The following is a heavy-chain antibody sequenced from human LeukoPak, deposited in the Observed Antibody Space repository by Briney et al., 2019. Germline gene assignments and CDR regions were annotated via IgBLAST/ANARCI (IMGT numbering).Heavy chain of an antibody. CDR2: VCHSGST. Sequence: SETLSLTCTVSGYSISSTYCWGWIRQPPGKGLEWIGRVCHSGSTYYNPSLKSRVTISVDTSKNQFSLKLSSVTAADTAVYYCARDMGYDILTGLRWGQGTMVTVSS. J-gene: IGHJ3*01. V-gene: IGHV4-38-2*02. D-gene: IGHD3-9*01. CDR1: GYSISSTYC. CDR3: ARDMGYDILTGLR.